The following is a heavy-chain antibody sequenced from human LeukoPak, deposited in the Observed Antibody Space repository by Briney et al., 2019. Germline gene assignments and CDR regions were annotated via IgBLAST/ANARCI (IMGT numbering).Heavy chain of an antibody. J-gene: IGHJ6*03. CDR2: ISSSSSYI. D-gene: IGHD6-19*01. CDR3: ARWDSSGWYGTYYYYYMDV. CDR1: GFTFSSYS. Sequence: GGSLRLSCAASGFTFSSYSMNWVRQAPGKGLEWVSSISSSSSYIYYADSVKGRFTISRDNAKNSLYLQMNSLRAEDTALYYCARWDSSGWYGTYYYYYMDVWGKGTTVTVSS. V-gene: IGHV3-21*04.